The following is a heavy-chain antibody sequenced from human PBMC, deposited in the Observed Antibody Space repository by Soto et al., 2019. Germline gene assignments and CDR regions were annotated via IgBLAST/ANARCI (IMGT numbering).Heavy chain of an antibody. J-gene: IGHJ4*02. V-gene: IGHV4-61*01. CDR1: GGSVSSGSYY. CDR3: AREKIVGATNFFDY. CDR2: IYYSGST. Sequence: SETLSLTCTVSGGSVSSGSYYWSWIRQPPGKGLEWIGYIYYSGSTNYNPSLKSRVTISVDTSKNQFSLKLSSVTAADTAVYYCAREKIVGATNFFDYWGQGTLVTVSS. D-gene: IGHD1-26*01.